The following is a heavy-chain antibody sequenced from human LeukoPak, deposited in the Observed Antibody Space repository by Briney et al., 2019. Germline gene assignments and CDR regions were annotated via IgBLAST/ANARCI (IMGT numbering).Heavy chain of an antibody. CDR1: GFRVSDYN. Sequence: GGPLRLSCAVSGFRVSDYNMSWVRQAPGKGLEWVGLIRDSGEAFYADFARGRFAISRDESENTLYLQMNSLRVEDTAVYFCARDRAANQDWVEFDPWGQGTPVIVSS. CDR3: ARDRAANQDWVEFDP. V-gene: IGHV3-66*03. D-gene: IGHD3/OR15-3a*01. CDR2: IRDSGEA. J-gene: IGHJ5*02.